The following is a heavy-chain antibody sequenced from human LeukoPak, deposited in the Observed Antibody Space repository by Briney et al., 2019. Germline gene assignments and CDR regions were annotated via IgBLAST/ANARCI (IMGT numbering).Heavy chain of an antibody. CDR1: GFTFSNYA. CDR3: AKDDLYDSSGYYEY. D-gene: IGHD3-22*01. J-gene: IGHJ4*02. V-gene: IGHV3-23*01. CDR2: ISGSGGST. Sequence: PGGSLRLSCAASGFTFSNYAMSWVRQAPGKGLEWVPAISGSGGSTYTADSVRGRFTISRDNSKNMLYLQVNSLRAEDTAVYYCAKDDLYDSSGYYEYWGQGTLVTVSS.